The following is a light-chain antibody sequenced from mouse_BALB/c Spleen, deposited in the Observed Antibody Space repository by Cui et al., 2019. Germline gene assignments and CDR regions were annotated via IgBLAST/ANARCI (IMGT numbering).Light chain of an antibody. CDR1: SSVSY. V-gene: IGKV4-57*01. CDR2: STS. J-gene: IGKJ2*01. Sequence: QIVLTQSPAIMSASPGQKVTITCSARSSVSYMHWFQQKQATAPKLLIYSTSNLASGVPARFSGSGSGTSYSLTISRMEAEDAATYYCQQRSSYSYTFGGGTKLEIK. CDR3: QQRSSYSYT.